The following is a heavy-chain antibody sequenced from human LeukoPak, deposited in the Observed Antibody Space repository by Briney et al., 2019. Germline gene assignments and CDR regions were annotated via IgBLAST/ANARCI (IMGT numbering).Heavy chain of an antibody. CDR3: VRDLRRPYYYDSSGYYEYYFDY. CDR1: GFTLSTYW. V-gene: IGHV3-7*01. Sequence: PGGSLRLSCAASGFTLSTYWMNWVRQAPGKGPEWVANIKQDGSEKYYADSVKGRFTISRDKSKNTLYLQMNSLRAEDTAVYYCVRDLRRPYYYDSSGYYEYYFDYWGQGTLVTVSS. CDR2: IKQDGSEK. J-gene: IGHJ4*02. D-gene: IGHD3-22*01.